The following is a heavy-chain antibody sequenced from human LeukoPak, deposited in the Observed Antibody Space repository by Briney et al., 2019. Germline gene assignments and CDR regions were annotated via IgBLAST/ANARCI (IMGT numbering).Heavy chain of an antibody. Sequence: ASVTVSCKASGYTFTGYYMHWVRQAPGQGLEWLGWINPNSGGTNYAQKFQGRVTMTRDTSISTAYMELSRLRSDDTAVYYCARDSQFDFWSGYSTDWFDPWGQGTLVTVSS. D-gene: IGHD3-3*01. CDR3: ARDSQFDFWSGYSTDWFDP. J-gene: IGHJ5*02. CDR1: GYTFTGYY. CDR2: INPNSGGT. V-gene: IGHV1-2*02.